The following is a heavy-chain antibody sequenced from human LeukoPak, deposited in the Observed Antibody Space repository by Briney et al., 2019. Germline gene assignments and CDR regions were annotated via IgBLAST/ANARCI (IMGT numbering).Heavy chain of an antibody. Sequence: GGSLRLSCAASGFTFSSYAMHWVRQAPGKGLEWVALISYDGNNKYYANSVKGRFTISRDNSKNSLYLQMNSLRAEDTAVYYCARATAWGIDYWGQGTLVTVSS. CDR2: ISYDGNNK. J-gene: IGHJ4*02. CDR1: GFTFSSYA. CDR3: ARATAWGIDY. D-gene: IGHD1-26*01. V-gene: IGHV3-30*03.